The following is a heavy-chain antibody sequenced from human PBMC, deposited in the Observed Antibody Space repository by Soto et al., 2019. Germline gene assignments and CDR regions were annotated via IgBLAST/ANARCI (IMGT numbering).Heavy chain of an antibody. CDR1: GYTFTSYY. V-gene: IGHV1-46*01. Sequence: ASVKVYCKAAGYTFTSYYMHWVRQAPGQGLEWMGIINAYDGNTNYAQKFQGRVTMTRDTSTSTAYMELSSLRSDDTAVYYCARVRIAVVRSDNWSDPWGQGTLVTVSS. CDR2: INAYDGNT. J-gene: IGHJ5*02. CDR3: ARVRIAVVRSDNWSDP. D-gene: IGHD6-19*01.